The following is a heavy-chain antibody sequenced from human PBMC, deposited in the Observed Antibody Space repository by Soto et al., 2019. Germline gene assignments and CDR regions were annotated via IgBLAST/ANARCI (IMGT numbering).Heavy chain of an antibody. D-gene: IGHD4-17*01. V-gene: IGHV1-69*13. CDR3: ARSIDYGGNSWTYFDY. CDR2: IIPIFGTA. Sequence: GASVKVSCKASGGTFSSYAISWVRQAPGQGLEWMGGIIPIFGTANYAQKFQGRVTITADESTSTAYMELSSLRSEDTAVYYCARSIDYGGNSWTYFDYWGQGTLVTVSS. CDR1: GGTFSSYA. J-gene: IGHJ4*02.